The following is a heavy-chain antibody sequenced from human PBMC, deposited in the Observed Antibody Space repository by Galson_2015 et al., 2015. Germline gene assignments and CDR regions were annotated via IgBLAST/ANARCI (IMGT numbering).Heavy chain of an antibody. V-gene: IGHV3-30*03. Sequence: SLRLSCAASGFTFSSYGMHWVRQAPGKGLEWVAVISNDGSNKYYADSVKGRFTISRDNSKNTLYLQMNSLRAEDTAVYYCAREFHGCYFDYWGQGTLVTVSS. CDR2: ISNDGSNK. CDR1: GFTFSSYG. CDR3: AREFHGCYFDY. D-gene: IGHD2-2*03. J-gene: IGHJ4*02.